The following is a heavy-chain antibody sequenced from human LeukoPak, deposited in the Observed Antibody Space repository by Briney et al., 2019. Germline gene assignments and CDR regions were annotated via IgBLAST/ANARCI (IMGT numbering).Heavy chain of an antibody. D-gene: IGHD6-13*01. V-gene: IGHV3-30*18. J-gene: IGHJ4*02. Sequence: GGSLRLSCAASGFTFSSYSMNWVRQAPGKGLEWVAVISYDGSNKYYADSVKGRFTISRDNSKNTLYLQMNSLRAEDTAVYYCAKVSPHYSSIDYWGQGTLVTVSS. CDR3: AKVSPHYSSIDY. CDR1: GFTFSSYS. CDR2: ISYDGSNK.